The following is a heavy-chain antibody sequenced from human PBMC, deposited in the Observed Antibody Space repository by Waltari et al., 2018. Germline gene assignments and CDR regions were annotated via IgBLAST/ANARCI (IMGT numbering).Heavy chain of an antibody. CDR1: GFIFHKYC. Sequence: QEQLVESGGGVVQPGRSLSLACEASGFIFHKYCLHWVRQAPGKGLEWVGVISYDGTNKFYADSVKGRFTISRDNSKHILYLHMDSLRTEDTAVYHCAKANLIQDYFYYFGMDVWGQGTTVTVSS. V-gene: IGHV3-30*18. CDR2: ISYDGTNK. CDR3: AKANLIQDYFYYFGMDV. D-gene: IGHD5-18*01. J-gene: IGHJ6*02.